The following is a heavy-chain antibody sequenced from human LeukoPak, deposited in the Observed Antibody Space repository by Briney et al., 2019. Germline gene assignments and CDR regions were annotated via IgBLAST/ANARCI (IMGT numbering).Heavy chain of an antibody. D-gene: IGHD7-27*01. CDR1: GFTVSSNY. CDR2: IYSGGST. Sequence: GGSLRLSCAASGFTVSSNYMSWVRQAPGKGLEWVSIIYSGGSTYYADSVKGRFTISRDDSKNTLYLQMNSLRAEDTAVYYCARANWGHPMYYFDYWGQGTLVTVSS. V-gene: IGHV3-66*01. CDR3: ARANWGHPMYYFDY. J-gene: IGHJ4*02.